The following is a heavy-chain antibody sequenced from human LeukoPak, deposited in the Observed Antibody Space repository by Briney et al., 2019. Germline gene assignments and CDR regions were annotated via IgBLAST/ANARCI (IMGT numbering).Heavy chain of an antibody. Sequence: SETLSLTCTVSGGSISSGGYYWSWIRQPAGKGLEWIGRIYTSGSTNYNPSLKSRVTISVDTSKNQFSLKLSSVTAADTAVYYCARDLLPQLVDYYGMDVWGQGTTVTVSS. V-gene: IGHV4-61*02. J-gene: IGHJ6*02. CDR2: IYTSGST. CDR1: GGSISSGGYY. CDR3: ARDLLPQLVDYYGMDV. D-gene: IGHD6-13*01.